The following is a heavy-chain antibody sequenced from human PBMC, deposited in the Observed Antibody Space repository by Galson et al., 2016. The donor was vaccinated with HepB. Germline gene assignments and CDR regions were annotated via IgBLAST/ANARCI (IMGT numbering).Heavy chain of an antibody. CDR3: AGEQDIVEISAAPFDL. D-gene: IGHD2-2*01. CDR2: INSGGGST. J-gene: IGHJ4*02. CDR1: GFTFRSHW. Sequence: SLRLSCAASGFTFRSHWMHWVRRAPGKGLVWVSRINSGGGSTTYADSVKGRFTISRDNAKDTLFLQMNSLRAEDTAVYYCAGEQDIVEISAAPFDLWGQGTLVTVSS. V-gene: IGHV3-74*01.